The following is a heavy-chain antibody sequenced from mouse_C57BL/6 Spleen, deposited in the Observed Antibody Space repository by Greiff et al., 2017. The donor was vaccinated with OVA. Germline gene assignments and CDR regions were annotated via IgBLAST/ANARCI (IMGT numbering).Heavy chain of an antibody. Sequence: QVQLQQPGAELVKPGASVKLSCKASGYTFTSYWMQWVKQRPGQGLEWIGEIDPSDSYTNYNQKFKGKATLTVDTSSSTAYMQLSSLTSEDSAVYYCARYDYSNPFAYWGQGTLVTVSA. CDR2: IDPSDSYT. CDR3: ARYDYSNPFAY. V-gene: IGHV1-50*01. D-gene: IGHD2-5*01. J-gene: IGHJ3*01. CDR1: GYTFTSYW.